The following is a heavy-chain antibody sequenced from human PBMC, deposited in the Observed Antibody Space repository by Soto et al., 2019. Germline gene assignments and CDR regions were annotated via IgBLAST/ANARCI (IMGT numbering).Heavy chain of an antibody. CDR1: SASISSNHW. CDR3: ARADMTDHPPFDY. D-gene: IGHD2-21*02. V-gene: IGHV4-4*02. J-gene: IGHJ4*02. CDR2: IQHTGGT. Sequence: QVQLQESGPGLVKPSGTLSLTCAVSSASISSNHWWSWVRQPPGKGLEWIGEIQHTGGTNDNPSLKNRVTISLDKPKKQFSLKLTSVTAADTAIYYCARADMTDHPPFDYWGQGILVTVSS.